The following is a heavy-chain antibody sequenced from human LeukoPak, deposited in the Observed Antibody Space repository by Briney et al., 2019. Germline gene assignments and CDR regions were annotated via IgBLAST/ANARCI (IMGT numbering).Heavy chain of an antibody. D-gene: IGHD3-10*01. CDR1: GFTFSSYT. CDR2: ITTSDGNT. CDR3: ARGSNLFQFDY. Sequence: GGSLRLSCAASGFTFSSYTMSWVRQAPGKGLEWVSTITTSDGNTYYADSVKGRFTISRDNSKNTLYLQMNSLRAEDTAVYYCARGSNLFQFDYWGQGTLVTVSS. J-gene: IGHJ4*02. V-gene: IGHV3-23*01.